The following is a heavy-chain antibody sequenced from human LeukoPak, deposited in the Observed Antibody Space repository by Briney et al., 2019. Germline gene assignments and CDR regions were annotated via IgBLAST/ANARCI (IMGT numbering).Heavy chain of an antibody. Sequence: GGSLRLSCAASGFPFTSYAMTWVRQAPGKGLEWVSAISGSGVTTYFADSVKGRFTISRDNAKNSLYLQMNSLRAEDTAVYYCARGEATLGEHFDYWGQGTLVTVSS. D-gene: IGHD3-16*01. CDR3: ARGEATLGEHFDY. V-gene: IGHV3-23*01. CDR1: GFPFTSYA. J-gene: IGHJ4*02. CDR2: ISGSGVTT.